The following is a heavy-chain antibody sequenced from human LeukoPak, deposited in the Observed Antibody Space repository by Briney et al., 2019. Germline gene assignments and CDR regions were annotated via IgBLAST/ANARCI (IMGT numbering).Heavy chain of an antibody. J-gene: IGHJ5*02. D-gene: IGHD5-18*01. Sequence: ASVNVSYKASGYTFTSYDINWVRQATGQGLEWMGWMNPNSGNTGYAQKFQGRVTMTRNTSISTAYMELSSLRSEDTAVYYCARGRRVHSYGFNNWFDPWGQGTLVTVSS. CDR3: ARGRRVHSYGFNNWFDP. CDR1: GYTFTSYD. CDR2: MNPNSGNT. V-gene: IGHV1-8*01.